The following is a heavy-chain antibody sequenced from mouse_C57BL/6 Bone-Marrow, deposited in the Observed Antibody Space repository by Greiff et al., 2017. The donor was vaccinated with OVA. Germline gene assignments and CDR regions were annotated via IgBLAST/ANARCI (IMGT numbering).Heavy chain of an antibody. CDR3: VRDMESQFGY. V-gene: IGHV10-1*01. J-gene: IGHJ2*01. CDR1: GFSFNTYA. CDR2: IRSKSNNYAT. Sequence: EVQRVESGGGLVQPKGSLKLSCAASGFSFNTYAMNWVRQAPGKGLEWVARIRSKSNNYATYYADSVKDRFTISREDSESMLYLQMNNLKTEDTAMYYCVRDMESQFGYWGQGTTLTVSS.